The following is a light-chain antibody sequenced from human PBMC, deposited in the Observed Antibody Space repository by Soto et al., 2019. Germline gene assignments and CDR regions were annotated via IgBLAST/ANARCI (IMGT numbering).Light chain of an antibody. Sequence: EIEMTQSPTTLSVSPGDRATLPCRASQSVSSNLVWYQQKPGQAPRLLIYGASSRATGIPDRFSGSGSGTDFTLTISRLEPEDFAVYYCQQRSNWPPTFGQGTRLEIK. CDR3: QQRSNWPPT. CDR2: GAS. CDR1: QSVSSN. V-gene: IGKV3D-20*02. J-gene: IGKJ5*01.